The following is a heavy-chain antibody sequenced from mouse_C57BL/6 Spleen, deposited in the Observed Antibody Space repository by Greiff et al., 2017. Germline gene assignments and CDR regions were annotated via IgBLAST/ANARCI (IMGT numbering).Heavy chain of an antibody. CDR1: GYTFTSYW. D-gene: IGHD2-4*01. J-gene: IGHJ3*01. CDR3: ARGGDYVWFAY. CDR2: IDPSDSYT. V-gene: IGHV1-59*01. Sequence: VQLQQPGAELVRPGTSVKLSCKASGYTFTSYWMHWVKQRPGQGLEWIGEIDPSDSYTNYNQKFKGKATLTVDTSSSTAYMQLSSLTSEDSAVYYCARGGDYVWFAYWGQGTLVTVSA.